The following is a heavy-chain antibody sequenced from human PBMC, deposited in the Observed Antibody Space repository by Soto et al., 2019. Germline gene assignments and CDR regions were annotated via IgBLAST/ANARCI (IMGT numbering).Heavy chain of an antibody. V-gene: IGHV1-2*02. CDR2: INPNSGDT. D-gene: IGHD2-21*02. CDR3: ARQLAYCGGDCLTEPVDY. CDR1: GYTFTSYY. Sequence: QAQLVQSGAEVKKPGASVKVSCEASGYTFTSYYMHWVRQAPGQGLEWMGWINPNSGDTKYAQKFRGRVTMTRDTSITTAYMEGKMLTSDDTAVYYCARQLAYCGGDCLTEPVDYWGQGTLVTVSS. J-gene: IGHJ4*02.